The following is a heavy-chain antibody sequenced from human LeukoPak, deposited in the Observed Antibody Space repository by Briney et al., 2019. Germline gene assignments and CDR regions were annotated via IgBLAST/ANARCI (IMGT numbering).Heavy chain of an antibody. J-gene: IGHJ4*02. CDR1: GGSIRSGSYY. CDR3: ASLPSNTVTHDY. Sequence: SQTLSLTCTVSGGSIRSGSYYWSWIRQPAGKGLEWIGRVYSSGTTNYNPSLKSRVTISVDTSKNQFSLKLTSVTAADTAVYYCASLPSNTVTHDYWGQGTLVTVSS. D-gene: IGHD4-11*01. CDR2: VYSSGTT. V-gene: IGHV4-61*02.